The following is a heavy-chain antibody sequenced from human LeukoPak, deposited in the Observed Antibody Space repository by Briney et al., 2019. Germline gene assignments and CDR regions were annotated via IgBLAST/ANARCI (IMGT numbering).Heavy chain of an antibody. CDR2: ISSSSSTI. CDR3: ARDLRLKYYQGFDP. J-gene: IGHJ5*02. V-gene: IGHV3-48*01. D-gene: IGHD2-2*01. Sequence: AGGSLRLSCAASGFTFSSYSMNWVRQAPGKGLEWVSYISSSSSTIYYADSVKGRFTISRDNAKSSLYLQMNSLRAEDTAVYYCARDLRLKYYQGFDPWGQGTLVTVSS. CDR1: GFTFSSYS.